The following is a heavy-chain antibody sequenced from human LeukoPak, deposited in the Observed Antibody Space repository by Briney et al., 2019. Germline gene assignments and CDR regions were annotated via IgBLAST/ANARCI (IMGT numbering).Heavy chain of an antibody. D-gene: IGHD6-13*01. CDR2: IRYDGSNK. CDR1: GFTFSSYG. Sequence: GGSLRLSCAASGFTFSSYGMHWVRQAPGKGLEWVAFIRYDGSNKYYADSVKGRFTISRDNSKNTLYLQMNSLRAEDTAVYYCAKAYSSSYYYYYMDVWGKGTTVTVSS. J-gene: IGHJ6*03. CDR3: AKAYSSSYYYYYMDV. V-gene: IGHV3-30*02.